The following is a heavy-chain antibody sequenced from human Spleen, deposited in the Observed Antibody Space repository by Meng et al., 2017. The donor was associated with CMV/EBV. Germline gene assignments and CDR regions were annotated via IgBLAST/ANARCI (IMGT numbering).Heavy chain of an antibody. CDR1: GFIFSDYY. CDR2: ISSSSSSMR. V-gene: IGHV3-11*01. J-gene: IGHJ4*02. D-gene: IGHD3-16*01. CDR3: ARGMSLGNQ. Sequence: GGSLRLSCAASGFIFSDYYMSWIRQTPGKGLEWVAYISSSSSSMRYYADSVKGRFTISRDNANNLLYLQMNSLRAEDTAVYYCARGMSLGNQWGQGTLVTVSS.